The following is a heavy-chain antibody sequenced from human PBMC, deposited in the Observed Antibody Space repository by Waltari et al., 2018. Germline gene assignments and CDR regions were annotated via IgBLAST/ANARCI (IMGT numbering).Heavy chain of an antibody. CDR3: AVSSGWYRGPNY. CDR1: GGSFSGYY. Sequence: QVQLQQWGAGLLKPSETLSLTCAVYGGSFSGYYWSWIRQPPGKGLEWIGEINHSGSTNYNPSLKSRVTISVDTSKNQFSLKLSSVTAADTAVYYCAVSSGWYRGPNYWGQGTLVTVSS. D-gene: IGHD6-19*01. CDR2: INHSGST. J-gene: IGHJ4*02. V-gene: IGHV4-34*01.